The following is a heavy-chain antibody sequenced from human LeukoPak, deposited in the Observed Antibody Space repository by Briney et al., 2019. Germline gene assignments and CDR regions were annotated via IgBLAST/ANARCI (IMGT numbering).Heavy chain of an antibody. CDR2: ISYDGSNK. CDR3: AKDGPAGSEYYFDY. V-gene: IGHV3-30*18. CDR1: GFTFSSYG. Sequence: GRSLRLSCAASGFTFSSYGMHWVRQAPGKGLEWVAVISYDGSNKYYADSVKGRFTISRDNSKNTLYLQMNSLRAEDTAVYYCAKDGPAGSEYYFDYWGQGTLVTVSS. J-gene: IGHJ4*02.